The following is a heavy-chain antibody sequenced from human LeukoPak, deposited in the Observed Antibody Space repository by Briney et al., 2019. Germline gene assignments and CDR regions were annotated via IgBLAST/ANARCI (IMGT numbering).Heavy chain of an antibody. CDR1: GFTFSDYY. CDR2: ISSSGSTI. Sequence: GGSLRLSCAASGFTFSDYYMSWIRQAPGKGLEWVSYISSSGSTIYYADSVKGRFTISRDNAKNSLYLQMNSLRAEDTAVYYCAREAYDSSGVTAYNWFDPWGQGTLVTVSS. J-gene: IGHJ5*02. CDR3: AREAYDSSGVTAYNWFDP. D-gene: IGHD3-22*01. V-gene: IGHV3-11*01.